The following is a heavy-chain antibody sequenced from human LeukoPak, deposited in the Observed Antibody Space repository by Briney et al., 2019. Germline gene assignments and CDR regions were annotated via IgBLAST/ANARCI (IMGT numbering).Heavy chain of an antibody. V-gene: IGHV1-8*02. J-gene: IGHJ4*02. Sequence: ASVKVSCKASGYTFTSYDINWVRQATGQGLEWMGWMNPNSGNTGYAQKFQGRVTMTRNTSISTAYMELSSLRSEDTAVYYCARVVSYCSGGSCYLYYFDYWGQGTLVTVSS. CDR1: GYTFTSYD. CDR2: MNPNSGNT. D-gene: IGHD2-15*01. CDR3: ARVVSYCSGGSCYLYYFDY.